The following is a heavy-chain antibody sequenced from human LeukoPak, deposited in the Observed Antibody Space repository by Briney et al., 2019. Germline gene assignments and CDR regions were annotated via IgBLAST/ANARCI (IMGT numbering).Heavy chain of an antibody. CDR2: INPNSGGT. D-gene: IGHD2-2*01. V-gene: IGHV1-2*02. J-gene: IGHJ4*02. CDR3: ARASCSSTSCYYGY. CDR1: GDTFTGYY. Sequence: ASVKVSCKASGDTFTGYYMHWVRQAPGQGLEWMRWINPNSGGTNYAQKFQGRVTMTRDTSISTAYMELSRLRSDDTAVYYCARASCSSTSCYYGYWGQGTLVTVSS.